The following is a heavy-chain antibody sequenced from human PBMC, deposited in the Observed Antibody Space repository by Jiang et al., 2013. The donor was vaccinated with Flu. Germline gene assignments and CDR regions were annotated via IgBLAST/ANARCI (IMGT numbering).Heavy chain of an antibody. CDR1: GGTFSSYA. CDR3: ARDIPHYKYFDL. Sequence: SGAEVKKPGSSVKVSCKASGGTFSSYAISWVRQAPGQGLEWMGRIIPILGIANYAQKFQGRVTITADKSTSTAYMELSSLRSEDTAVYYCARDIPHYKYFDLWGRGTLVTVSS. CDR2: IIPILGIA. J-gene: IGHJ2*01. V-gene: IGHV1-69*04. D-gene: IGHD2-21*01.